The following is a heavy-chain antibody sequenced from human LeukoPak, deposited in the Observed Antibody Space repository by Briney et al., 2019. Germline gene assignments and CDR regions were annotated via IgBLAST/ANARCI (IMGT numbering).Heavy chain of an antibody. J-gene: IGHJ5*02. Sequence: SETLSLTCTVSGGSISSYYWSWIRQPPGKGLEWIGYIYYSGSTNYNPSLKSRVTISVDTSKNQFSLKLSSVTAADTAVYYCARCNLMEWLLPNWFDPWGQGTLVTVSS. CDR1: GGSISSYY. D-gene: IGHD3-3*01. CDR3: ARCNLMEWLLPNWFDP. V-gene: IGHV4-59*12. CDR2: IYYSGST.